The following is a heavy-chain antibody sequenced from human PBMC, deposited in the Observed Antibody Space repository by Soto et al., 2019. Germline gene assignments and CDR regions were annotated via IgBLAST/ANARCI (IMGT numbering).Heavy chain of an antibody. CDR3: ARDGTKDTAMVSDYYYGMDV. CDR2: IYHSGST. D-gene: IGHD5-18*01. Sequence: SETLSLTCAVSGGSISSSNWWSWVRQPPGKGLEWIGEIYHSGSTNYNPSLKSRVTISVDKSKNQFSLKLSSVTAADTAVYYCARDGTKDTAMVSDYYYGMDVWGQGTTVTVSS. V-gene: IGHV4-4*02. CDR1: GGSISSSNW. J-gene: IGHJ6*02.